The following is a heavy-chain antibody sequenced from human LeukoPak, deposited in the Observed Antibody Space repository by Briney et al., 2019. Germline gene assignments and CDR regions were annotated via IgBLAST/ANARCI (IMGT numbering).Heavy chain of an antibody. CDR2: ISAYGNT. J-gene: IGHJ4*02. V-gene: IGHV1-18*01. CDR3: ARGIICYYFDY. D-gene: IGHD2-15*01. Sequence: ASVRLSRKTSGYTFTIYGISWVRQAPGQGLEWMGLISAYGNTNYAQNLQGRVTMTTDTSTSTAYMELRSLRSYDTAVYYCARGIICYYFDYWGKGTIVTVSS. CDR1: GYTFTIYG.